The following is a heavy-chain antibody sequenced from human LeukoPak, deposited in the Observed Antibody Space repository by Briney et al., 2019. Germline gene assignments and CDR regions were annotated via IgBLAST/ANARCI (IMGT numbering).Heavy chain of an antibody. D-gene: IGHD6-19*01. J-gene: IGHJ4*02. V-gene: IGHV1-18*01. CDR2: ISAYNGNT. CDR3: ARVVPNSSGWCPFDY. Sequence: GASVKVSCKASGYTFTSYGISWVRQAPGQGLEWMGWISAYNGNTNYAQKLQGRVTMTTDTSTSTAYMELRSLRSDDTAVYYCARVVPNSSGWCPFDYWGQGTLVTVSS. CDR1: GYTFTSYG.